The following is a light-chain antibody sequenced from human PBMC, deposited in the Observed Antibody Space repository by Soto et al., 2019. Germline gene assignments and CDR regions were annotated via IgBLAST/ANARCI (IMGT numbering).Light chain of an antibody. CDR1: SSNIGSNY. V-gene: IGLV1-47*01. J-gene: IGLJ2*01. CDR2: RNN. CDR3: TAWDDTLRGPL. Sequence: QAVVTQPPSASGTPGQRVTISCSGSSSNIGSNYVYWYQQLPGTAPKLVIYRNNQRPSGVPDRFSGSKSGPSASLAISGVRSEDEADYYCTAWDDTLRGPLFGGGTKLTVL.